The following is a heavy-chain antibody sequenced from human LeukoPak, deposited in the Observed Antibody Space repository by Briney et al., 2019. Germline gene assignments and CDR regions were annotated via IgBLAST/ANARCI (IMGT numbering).Heavy chain of an antibody. V-gene: IGHV1-46*01. CDR3: ASLEKRGYSYGYVSFDY. CDR2: INPSGGST. D-gene: IGHD5-18*01. Sequence: ASVKVSCKASGYTFTSYYMHWVRQAPGQGLEWTGIINPSGGSTSYAQKFQGRVTMTRDTSTSTVYMELSSLRSEDTAVYYCASLEKRGYSYGYVSFDYWGQGTLVTVSS. CDR1: GYTFTSYY. J-gene: IGHJ4*02.